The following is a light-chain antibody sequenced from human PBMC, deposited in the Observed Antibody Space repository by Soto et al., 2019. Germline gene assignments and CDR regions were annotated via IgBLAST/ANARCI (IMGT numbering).Light chain of an antibody. CDR2: GVS. CDR3: SSYRSVNTVI. Sequence: QSALTQPASVSGSPGQSITISCIGTSSYLGYNYVSWYQQHTGKAPKLMIYGVSNRVSGVSDRFSASKSGNAASLTISGLQADDEADYYCSSYRSVNTVIFGGGTKLTVL. J-gene: IGLJ2*01. V-gene: IGLV2-14*03. CDR1: SSYLGYNY.